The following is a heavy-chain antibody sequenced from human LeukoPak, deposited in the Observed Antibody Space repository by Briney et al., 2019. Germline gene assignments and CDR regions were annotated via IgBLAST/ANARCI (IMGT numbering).Heavy chain of an antibody. Sequence: ASVKVSCKASGYTFTSYGISWVRQAPGQGLEWMGWISAYNGNTNYAQKLQGRVTITADESTSTAYMELSSLRSEDTAVYYCARDPNYYDSSGLGDHDAFDIWGQGTMVTVSS. CDR2: ISAYNGNT. V-gene: IGHV1-18*01. CDR3: ARDPNYYDSSGLGDHDAFDI. J-gene: IGHJ3*02. D-gene: IGHD3-22*01. CDR1: GYTFTSYG.